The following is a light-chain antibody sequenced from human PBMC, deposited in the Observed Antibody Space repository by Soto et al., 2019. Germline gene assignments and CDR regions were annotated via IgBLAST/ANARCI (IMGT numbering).Light chain of an antibody. CDR2: GAS. Sequence: MTQSPSSLSVSPGERATLSCRASQSVSRDLAWYQQKPGQAPRLLIYGASTRAPSIPARFSGSGSGTDFTLTISSLQSEDFAVYYCQQYDKWPTWTFGQGTKVDI. CDR1: QSVSRD. J-gene: IGKJ1*01. V-gene: IGKV3-15*01. CDR3: QQYDKWPTWT.